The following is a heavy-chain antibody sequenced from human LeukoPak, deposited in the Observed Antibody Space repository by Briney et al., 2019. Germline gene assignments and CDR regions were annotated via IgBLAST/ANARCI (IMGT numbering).Heavy chain of an antibody. CDR3: ARGPISGGYCSSLSCSMDV. Sequence: PSETLSLTCTVSGGSISRSFWTWIRQPAGKGLEWIGRIYSSGSTNYNPSLRSRVTLSVDTSKNQFSLNLRSLTAADTAVYFCARGPISGGYCSSLSCSMDVWDKGATVTVSS. V-gene: IGHV4-4*07. J-gene: IGHJ6*03. CDR2: IYSSGST. CDR1: GGSISRSF. D-gene: IGHD2-2*03.